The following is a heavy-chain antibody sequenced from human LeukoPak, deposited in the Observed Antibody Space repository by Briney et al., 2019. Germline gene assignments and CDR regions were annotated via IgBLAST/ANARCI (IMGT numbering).Heavy chain of an antibody. CDR2: IPYDGSNK. V-gene: IGHV3-30*18. J-gene: IGHJ6*02. CDR1: GFTFSSYG. Sequence: GGSLRLSCAASGFTFSSYGMHWVRQAPGKGLEWVAVIPYDGSNKYYADSVKGRFTISRDNSRTTLSLQMNSLRPEDTAVYYCAKDRGYYYYGMDVWGQGTTVTVSS. D-gene: IGHD3-10*01. CDR3: AKDRGYYYYGMDV.